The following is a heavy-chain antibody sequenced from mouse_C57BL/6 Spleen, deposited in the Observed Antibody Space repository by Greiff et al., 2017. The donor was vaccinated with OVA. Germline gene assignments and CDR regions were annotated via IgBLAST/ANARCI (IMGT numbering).Heavy chain of an antibody. CDR2: IDPANGNT. CDR3: AVGSSYVDWYFDV. CDR1: GFNIKNTY. Sequence: VQLKESVAELVRPGASVKLSCTASGFNIKNTYMHWVKQRPEQGLEWIGRIDPANGNTKYAPKFQGKATITADTSSNTAYLQLSSLTSEDTAIYYCAVGSSYVDWYFDVWGTGTTVTVSS. V-gene: IGHV14-3*01. J-gene: IGHJ1*03. D-gene: IGHD1-1*01.